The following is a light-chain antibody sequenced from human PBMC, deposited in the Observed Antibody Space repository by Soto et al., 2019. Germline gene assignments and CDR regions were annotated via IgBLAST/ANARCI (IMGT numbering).Light chain of an antibody. CDR1: QGIAPY. V-gene: IGKV1-27*01. CDR2: AAS. CDR3: QKYNSAPLT. Sequence: DVQMTQSPSSLSASVGDRVTITCRASQGIAPYLAWFQQKPGKVPKLLIYAASTLQSGVPSRFSGSGSGTDLTLTISSLQPEDVANYYCQKYNSAPLTFGGGTKVEIK. J-gene: IGKJ4*01.